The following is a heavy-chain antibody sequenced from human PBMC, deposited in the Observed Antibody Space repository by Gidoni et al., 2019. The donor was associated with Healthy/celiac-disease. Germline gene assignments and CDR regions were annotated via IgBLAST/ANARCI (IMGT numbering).Heavy chain of an antibody. J-gene: IGHJ6*02. Sequence: QVQLVESGGGVVQPGRSLRLSCAASGFTFSSYAMHWVRQAPGKGLEWVAVISYDGSNKYYADSVKGRFTISRDNSKNTLYLQMNSLRAEDTAVYYCARDQDIVVVPAATHYYGMDVWSQGTTVTVSS. CDR3: ARDQDIVVVPAATHYYGMDV. CDR1: GFTFSSYA. D-gene: IGHD2-2*01. CDR2: ISYDGSNK. V-gene: IGHV3-30-3*01.